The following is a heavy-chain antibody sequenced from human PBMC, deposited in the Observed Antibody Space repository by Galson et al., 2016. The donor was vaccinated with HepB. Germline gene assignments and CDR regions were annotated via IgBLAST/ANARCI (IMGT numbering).Heavy chain of an antibody. D-gene: IGHD3-10*01. CDR1: GYSFTSYW. Sequence: QSGAEVKKPGESLKISCKGSGYSFTSYWIGWVRQMPGKGLEWMGIIYPGDSDARYSPSFQGQVTISADKSINTAYLQWSSLKASDTAMYYCARSGFYDSGGYADHWDFWGQGTLVTVSS. J-gene: IGHJ4*02. CDR3: ARSGFYDSGGYADHWDF. CDR2: IYPGDSDA. V-gene: IGHV5-51*01.